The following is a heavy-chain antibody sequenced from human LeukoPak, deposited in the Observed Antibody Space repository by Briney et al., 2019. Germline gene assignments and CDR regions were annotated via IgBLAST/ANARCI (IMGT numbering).Heavy chain of an antibody. V-gene: IGHV3-48*03. CDR3: ARDPPGYGDYVFDY. D-gene: IGHD4-17*01. Sequence: GGSLRLSCAASGFTFSTYEMNWVRQAPGNGLEWVSYISSSGSTIYSADSVKGRFTISRDNAKNSLYLQMNSLRAEDTAVYYCARDPPGYGDYVFDYWGQGTLVTVSS. J-gene: IGHJ4*02. CDR2: ISSSGSTI. CDR1: GFTFSTYE.